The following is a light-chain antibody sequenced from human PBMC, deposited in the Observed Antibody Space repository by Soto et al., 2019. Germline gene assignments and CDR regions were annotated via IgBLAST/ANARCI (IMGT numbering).Light chain of an antibody. J-gene: IGLJ3*02. CDR2: SNN. CDR3: AAWDDSLNGWV. V-gene: IGLV1-44*01. Sequence: QSVLTQPPSASGTPGQRVTISCSGSRSNLGSNTVNWYQQLTGTAPKLLIYSNNQRPSGVPDRFSGSKSGTSASLAISGLQSEDEADYYCAAWDDSLNGWVFGGGTKLTVL. CDR1: RSNLGSNT.